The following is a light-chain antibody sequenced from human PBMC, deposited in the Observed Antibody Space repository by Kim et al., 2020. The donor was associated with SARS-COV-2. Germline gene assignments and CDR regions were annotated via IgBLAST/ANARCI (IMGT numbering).Light chain of an antibody. CDR1: GANSGAGYD. V-gene: IGLV1-40*01. J-gene: IGLJ1*01. CDR3: QSYDGSLATSGV. Sequence: QERTVTIACTGSGANSGAGYDVHWYQLLPGSAPKLVIYDKTRRPSGVPDRFSGSRSGTSASLAITGLQAEDEADYYCQSYDGSLATSGVCGTGTKVTVL. CDR2: DKT.